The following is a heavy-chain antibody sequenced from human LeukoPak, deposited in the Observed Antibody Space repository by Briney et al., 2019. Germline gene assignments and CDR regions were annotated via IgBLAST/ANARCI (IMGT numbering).Heavy chain of an antibody. D-gene: IGHD3-10*01. CDR3: ARDHAPYGSGSYYPDY. CDR1: GFTFSSYS. CDR2: ISSSSYI. J-gene: IGHJ4*02. V-gene: IGHV3-21*01. Sequence: GGSLRLSCAASGFTFSSYSMNWVRRAPGKGLEWVSSISSSSYIYYADSVKGRFTISRDNAKNSLYLQMNSLRAEDTAVYYCARDHAPYGSGSYYPDYWGQGTLVTVSS.